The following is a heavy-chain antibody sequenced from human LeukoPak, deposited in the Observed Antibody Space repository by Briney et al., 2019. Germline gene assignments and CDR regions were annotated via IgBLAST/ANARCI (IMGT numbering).Heavy chain of an antibody. CDR2: ISYDGSNK. CDR1: GFTFSSYG. J-gene: IGHJ4*02. V-gene: IGHV3-30*18. CDR3: AKDLGRQWLPTFDY. D-gene: IGHD6-19*01. Sequence: PGGSLRLSCAASGFTFSSYGMPWVRQAPGKGLEWVAVISYDGSNKYYADSVKGRFTISRDNSKNTLYLQMNSLRAEDTAVYYCAKDLGRQWLPTFDYWGQGTLVTVSS.